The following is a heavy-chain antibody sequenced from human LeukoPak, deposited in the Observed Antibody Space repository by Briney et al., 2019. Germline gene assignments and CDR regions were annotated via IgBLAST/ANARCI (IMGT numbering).Heavy chain of an antibody. V-gene: IGHV3-7*03. J-gene: IGHJ4*02. CDR1: GFTFSTYW. D-gene: IGHD5-18*01. Sequence: GGSLRLSCAASGFTFSTYWMSWVRQAPGKGLEWVANIKEDGSEKYYVDSVKGRFTISRDNAKNSLYLQMNSLRAEDTAVYYCARDLLPQYSYGFVYWGQGTLVTVSS. CDR2: IKEDGSEK. CDR3: ARDLLPQYSYGFVY.